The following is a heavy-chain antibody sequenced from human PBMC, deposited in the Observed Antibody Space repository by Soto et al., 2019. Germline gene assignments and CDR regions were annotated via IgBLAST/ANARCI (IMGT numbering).Heavy chain of an antibody. J-gene: IGHJ3*02. CDR2: INPAKGAT. CDR3: EREYFRAFDI. V-gene: IGHV1-3*01. Sequence: GASVKVSCKSSGFTFINYSIHWVRQAPGQSLEWMGWINPAKGATKYSERFQGRVTITRDTSASTAYTELSSLRSEDTAIYVCEREYFRAFDIWGQGTMVTVS. CDR1: GFTFINYS. D-gene: IGHD3-10*01.